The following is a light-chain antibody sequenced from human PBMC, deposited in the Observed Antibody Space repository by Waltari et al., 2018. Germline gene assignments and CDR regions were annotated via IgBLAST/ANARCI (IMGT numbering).Light chain of an antibody. V-gene: IGLV3-1*01. CDR3: QAWDSSTVL. Sequence: SSELTQPPSLSVSPGQTASITCAANNFENKYVSWYQQKPGQSPVLVIYQDRKGPSGIPERFSGTNSENTASLTISGTQAMDEADYYCQAWDSSTVLFGGGTKLTVL. J-gene: IGLJ2*01. CDR2: QDR. CDR1: NFENKY.